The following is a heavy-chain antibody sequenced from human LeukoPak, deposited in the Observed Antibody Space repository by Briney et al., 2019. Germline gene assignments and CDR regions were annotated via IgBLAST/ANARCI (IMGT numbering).Heavy chain of an antibody. CDR2: IYTSGST. CDR1: GGSISSYY. D-gene: IGHD4-17*01. CDR3: ARDSDYGDYLDY. V-gene: IGHV4-4*07. Sequence: SETLSLTCTVSGGSISSYYWSWIQQPAGKGLEWIGRIYTSGSTNYNPSLKSRVTMSVDTSKNQFSLKLSSVTAADTAVYYCARDSDYGDYLDYWGQGTLVTVSS. J-gene: IGHJ4*02.